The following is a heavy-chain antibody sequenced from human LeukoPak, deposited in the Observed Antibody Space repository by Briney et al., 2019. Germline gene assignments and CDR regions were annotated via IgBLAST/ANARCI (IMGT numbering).Heavy chain of an antibody. D-gene: IGHD6-13*01. CDR3: ARAWGYSSSPYFDY. CDR1: GGSIRSSYYY. J-gene: IGHJ4*02. Sequence: SETLSLTCTVSGGSIRSSYYYWGWIRQPPGKGLEWIGSIYDSGSTYYNPSLKSRVTISVDTSKNQFSLKLNSVTAADTAVYYCARAWGYSSSPYFDYWGQGTLVTVSS. CDR2: IYDSGST. V-gene: IGHV4-39*01.